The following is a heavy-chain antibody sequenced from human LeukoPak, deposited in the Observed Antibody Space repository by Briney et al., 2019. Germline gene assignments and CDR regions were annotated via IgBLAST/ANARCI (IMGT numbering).Heavy chain of an antibody. Sequence: SETLSLTCTVSGGSISSYHWSWIRQPPGKGLEWIGYIYYSGSTNYNPSLKSRVTISVDTSKNQFSLKLSSVTAADTAVYYCATRRGYYDSSGYGASRPNDAFDIWGQGTMVTVSS. V-gene: IGHV4-59*01. D-gene: IGHD3-22*01. CDR1: GGSISSYH. J-gene: IGHJ3*02. CDR2: IYYSGST. CDR3: ATRRGYYDSSGYGASRPNDAFDI.